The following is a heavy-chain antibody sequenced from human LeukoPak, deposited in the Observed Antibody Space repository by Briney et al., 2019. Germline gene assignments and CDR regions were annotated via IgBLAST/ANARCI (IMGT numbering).Heavy chain of an antibody. Sequence: ASVKVSCKASGYTFTGYYMHWVRQAPGQGLEWMGWINPNSGGTNYAQKFQGRVTMTRDMSTSTVYMELSSLRSEDTAVYYCARETDYGDYVLRPRCEWCFDYWGQGTLVTVSS. D-gene: IGHD4-17*01. J-gene: IGHJ4*02. V-gene: IGHV1-2*02. CDR2: INPNSGGT. CDR1: GYTFTGYY. CDR3: ARETDYGDYVLRPRCEWCFDY.